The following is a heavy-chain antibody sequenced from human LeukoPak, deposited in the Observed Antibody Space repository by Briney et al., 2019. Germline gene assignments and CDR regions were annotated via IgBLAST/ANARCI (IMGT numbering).Heavy chain of an antibody. CDR2: IYYTGST. J-gene: IGHJ4*02. CDR1: GGSISSYF. D-gene: IGHD6-13*01. CDR3: ARGLYSSSWYYSGYYFDY. V-gene: IGHV4-59*01. Sequence: SETLSLTCTVSGGSISSYFWSWIRQPPGKGLEWIGYIYYTGSTNYNPSLKSRVTISVDTSKNQFSLKLSSVTAADTAVYYCARGLYSSSWYYSGYYFDYWGQGTLVTVSS.